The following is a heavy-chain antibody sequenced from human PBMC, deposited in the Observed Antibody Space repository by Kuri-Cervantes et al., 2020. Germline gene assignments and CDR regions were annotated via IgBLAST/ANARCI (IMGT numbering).Heavy chain of an antibody. CDR2: IYYSGST. J-gene: IGHJ4*02. Sequence: SETLSLTCTVSGGSISSYYWSWIRQPPGKGLEWIGYIYYSGSTNFKPSLKSRVTMSVDTSKNNLSLKLTSLTAADTALYYCARVRSFDTFWSGRNYFDSWGQGTLVTVSS. D-gene: IGHD3-3*01. V-gene: IGHV4-59*01. CDR1: GGSISSYY. CDR3: ARVRSFDTFWSGRNYFDS.